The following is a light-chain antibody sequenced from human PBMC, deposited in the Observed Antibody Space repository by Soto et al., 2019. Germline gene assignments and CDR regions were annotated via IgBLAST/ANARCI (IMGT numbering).Light chain of an antibody. CDR1: QSVSRY. CDR2: DAS. J-gene: IGKJ4*01. V-gene: IGKV3-11*01. CDR3: QQRSNWPAT. Sequence: EIVLTQSPATLSLSPGERATLSCRASQSVSRYLAWYQQKPGQAPRLLIYDASNRATGIPARFSGSGSGTDFTLTISSLEPEDFAVYYCQQRSNWPATFGGGTKVEIK.